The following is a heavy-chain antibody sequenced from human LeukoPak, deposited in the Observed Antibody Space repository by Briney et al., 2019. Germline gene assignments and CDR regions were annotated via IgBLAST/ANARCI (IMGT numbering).Heavy chain of an antibody. CDR3: ARDRVRGYYYDSSGSWYFDY. Sequence: GASVKVSCKASGYTFTSYGISWVRQAPGQGLEWMGWISAYNGNTNYAQKLQGRVTMTTDTSTSTAYMELRSLRSDDTAVYYCARDRVRGYYYDSSGSWYFDYWGQGTLVTVSS. V-gene: IGHV1-18*01. CDR2: ISAYNGNT. J-gene: IGHJ4*02. D-gene: IGHD3-22*01. CDR1: GYTFTSYG.